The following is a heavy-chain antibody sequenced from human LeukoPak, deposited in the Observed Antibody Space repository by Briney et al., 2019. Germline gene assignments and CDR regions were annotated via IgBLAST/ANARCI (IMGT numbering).Heavy chain of an antibody. V-gene: IGHV4-59*01. CDR3: ARVIAAAGTEWFDP. D-gene: IGHD6-13*01. CDR2: IYYSGST. Sequence: SETLSLTCTVSGGAISGYYWSWIRQPPGKGLEWIGYIYYSGSTNYNPSLKGRVTISVDTSKNQFSLMLSSVTAADTAVYYCARVIAAAGTEWFDPWGQGTLVTVSS. J-gene: IGHJ5*02. CDR1: GGAISGYY.